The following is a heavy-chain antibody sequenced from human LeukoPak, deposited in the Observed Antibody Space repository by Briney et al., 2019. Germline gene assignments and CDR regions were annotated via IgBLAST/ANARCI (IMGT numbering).Heavy chain of an antibody. CDR3: ARGRLSSRYCSSTSCYRESY. CDR2: INHSGST. J-gene: IGHJ4*02. D-gene: IGHD2-2*01. V-gene: IGHV4-34*01. CDR1: GGSFSGYY. Sequence: RPSETLSLTCAVYGGSFSGYYWSWIRQPPGKGLEWIGEINHSGSTNYNPSLKSRVTISVDTSKNQFSLKPSSVTAADTAVYYCARGRLSSRYCSSTSCYRESYWGQGTLVTVSS.